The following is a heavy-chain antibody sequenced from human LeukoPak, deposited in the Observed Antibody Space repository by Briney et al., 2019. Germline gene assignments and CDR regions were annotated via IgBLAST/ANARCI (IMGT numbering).Heavy chain of an antibody. CDR2: IYYSGST. CDR3: ARLRPAPLDIVATMFDY. D-gene: IGHD5-12*01. J-gene: IGHJ4*02. Sequence: SETLSLTCTVSGSSISSSNYYWGWIRQPRGKGLEWIGSIYYSGSTYYNPSLKSRVTISVDTSKNQFSLKLSSVTAADTAVYYCARLRPAPLDIVATMFDYWGQGTLVTVSS. CDR1: GSSISSSNYY. V-gene: IGHV4-39*01.